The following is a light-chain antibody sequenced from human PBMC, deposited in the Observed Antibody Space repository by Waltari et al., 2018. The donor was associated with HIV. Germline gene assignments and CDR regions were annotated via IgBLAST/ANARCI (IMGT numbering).Light chain of an antibody. CDR1: TSDAGGYNY. Sequence: QSALTQPASVSGSPGQSITISCTGTTSDAGGYNYFSWYQQHPGKAPKFMIYERRNRPSGGSKRFSGPKSGNTASLTSSGLQAEDEAYYYCSSYSSSDTHVVFGGGTKLTVL. J-gene: IGLJ2*01. CDR2: ERR. V-gene: IGLV2-14*01. CDR3: SSYSSSDTHVV.